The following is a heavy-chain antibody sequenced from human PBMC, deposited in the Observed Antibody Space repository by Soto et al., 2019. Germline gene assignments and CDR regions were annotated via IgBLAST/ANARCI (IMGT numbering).Heavy chain of an antibody. CDR1: GYTFTSYG. J-gene: IGHJ5*02. CDR3: ARADPWSDFWSGSNGRGWFDP. V-gene: IGHV1-18*01. D-gene: IGHD3-3*01. CDR2: ISAYNGNT. Sequence: ASVKVSCKASGYTFTSYGISWVRQAPGQGLEWMGWISAYNGNTNYAQKLQGRVTMTTDTSTSTAYMELRSLRSDDTAVYYCARADPWSDFWSGSNGRGWFDPWGQGTLVTVSS.